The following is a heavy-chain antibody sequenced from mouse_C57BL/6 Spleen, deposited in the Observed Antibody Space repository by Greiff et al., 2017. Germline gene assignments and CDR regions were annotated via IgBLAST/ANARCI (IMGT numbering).Heavy chain of an antibody. V-gene: IGHV1-81*01. Sequence: QVQLQQSGAELARPGASVKLSCKASGYTFTSYGISWVKQRTGQGLEWIGEIYPRSGNTYYNEKFKGKATLTADKSSSTAYMELRSLTSEDAAVYFCARNYNGAMDYWGQGTSVTVAS. J-gene: IGHJ4*01. CDR1: GYTFTSYG. CDR3: ARNYNGAMDY. D-gene: IGHD1-3*01. CDR2: IYPRSGNT.